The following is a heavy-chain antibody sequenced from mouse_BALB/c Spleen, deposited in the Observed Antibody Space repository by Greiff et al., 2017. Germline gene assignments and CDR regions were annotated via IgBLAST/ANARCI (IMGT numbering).Heavy chain of an antibody. CDR1: GFTFSDYY. D-gene: IGHD1-1*01. J-gene: IGHJ4*01. CDR2: ISDGGSYT. Sequence: EVHLVESGGGLVKPGGSLKLSCAASGFTFSDYYMYWVSQTPEKRLEWVATISDGGSYTYYPDSVKGRFTITRDNAKNNLYLQMSSLKSEDTAMYYCARDCYGSSYVGAMDYWGQGTSVTVSS. CDR3: ARDCYGSSYVGAMDY. V-gene: IGHV5-4*02.